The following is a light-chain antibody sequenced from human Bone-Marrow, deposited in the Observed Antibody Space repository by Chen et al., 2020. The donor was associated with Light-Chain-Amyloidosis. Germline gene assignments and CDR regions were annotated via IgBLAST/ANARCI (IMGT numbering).Light chain of an antibody. Sequence: SYELTQPPSVSVSPGQTARNNCSGDDLPTKYAYWHQQKPGQAPVLVIHRDTERPSGISERFSGSSSGTTATLTISGVQAEDEADYHCQSADSSGTYEVIFGGGTKLTVL. CDR2: RDT. CDR3: QSADSSGTYEVI. V-gene: IGLV3-25*03. CDR1: DLPTKY. J-gene: IGLJ2*01.